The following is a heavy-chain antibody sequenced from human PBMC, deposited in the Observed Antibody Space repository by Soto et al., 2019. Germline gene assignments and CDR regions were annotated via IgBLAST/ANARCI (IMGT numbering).Heavy chain of an antibody. CDR3: ARVITMVRGAKAFDY. J-gene: IGHJ4*02. Sequence: SETLSLTCTVSGGSISSGDYYWSWIRQPPGKGLEWIGYIYYSGSTYYNPSLKSRVTISVDTSKNQFSLKLSSVTAADTAVYYCARVITMVRGAKAFDYWGQGTLVTVSS. D-gene: IGHD3-10*01. CDR1: GGSISSGDYY. CDR2: IYYSGST. V-gene: IGHV4-30-4*01.